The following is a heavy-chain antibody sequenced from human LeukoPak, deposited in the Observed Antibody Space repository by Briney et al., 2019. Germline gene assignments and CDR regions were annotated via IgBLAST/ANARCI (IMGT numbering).Heavy chain of an antibody. CDR1: GFTFSSYG. J-gene: IGHJ4*02. V-gene: IGHV3-23*01. CDR3: ARFDYGDY. CDR2: ISGSGGST. Sequence: GGSLRLSCAASGFTFSSYGMNWVRQAPGKGLEWVSAISGSGGSTYYADSVKGRFTISRDNAKNSLYLQMNSLRAEDTAVYYCARFDYGDYWGQGTLVTVSS. D-gene: IGHD3-3*01.